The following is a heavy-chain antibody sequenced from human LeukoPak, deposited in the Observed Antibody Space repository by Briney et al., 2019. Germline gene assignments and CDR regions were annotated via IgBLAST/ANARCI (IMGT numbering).Heavy chain of an antibody. CDR3: ARRLGIAVAAYDY. D-gene: IGHD6-19*01. CDR1: GFTFSSYW. V-gene: IGHV3-7*01. Sequence: GGSLRLSCAASGFTFSSYWMSWVRQAPGKGLEWVANIKQDGSEKYYVDSVKGRFTISRDNAKNSLYLQMNSLRAEDTAVYYCARRLGIAVAAYDYWGQGTLVTVSS. J-gene: IGHJ4*02. CDR2: IKQDGSEK.